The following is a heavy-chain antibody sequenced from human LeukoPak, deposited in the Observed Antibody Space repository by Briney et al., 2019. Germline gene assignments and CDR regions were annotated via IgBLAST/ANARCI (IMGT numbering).Heavy chain of an antibody. CDR1: GFTFSSYW. J-gene: IGHJ6*02. D-gene: IGHD2-15*01. CDR3: AKAVGYCSGGSCFRALDV. Sequence: PGGSLRLSCAASGFTFSSYWVHWVRQAPGKGLVWVSRINSDGSSTSYADSVKGRFTISRDNAKNTLYLQMNSLRAEDTAVYYCAKAVGYCSGGSCFRALDVWGQGTTVTVSS. V-gene: IGHV3-74*01. CDR2: INSDGSST.